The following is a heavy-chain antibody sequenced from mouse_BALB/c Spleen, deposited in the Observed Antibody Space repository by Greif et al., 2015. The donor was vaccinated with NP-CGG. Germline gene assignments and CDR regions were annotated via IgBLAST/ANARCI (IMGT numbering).Heavy chain of an antibody. V-gene: IGHV14-3*02. CDR2: IDPANGNT. CDR3: GFTTGYAMDY. CDR1: GFNIKDTY. J-gene: IGHJ4*01. Sequence: VQLKQSGAELVKPGASVKLSCTASGFNIKDTYMHWVKQRPEQGLEWIGRIDPANGNTKYDPKFQGKATITADTSSNTAYLQLSSLTSEDTAVYYCGFTTGYAMDYWGQGTSVTVSS. D-gene: IGHD1-1*01.